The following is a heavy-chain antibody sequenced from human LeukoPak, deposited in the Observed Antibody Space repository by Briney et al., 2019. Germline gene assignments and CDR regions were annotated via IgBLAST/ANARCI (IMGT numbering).Heavy chain of an antibody. D-gene: IGHD6-19*01. V-gene: IGHV4-34*01. Sequence: PSETLSLTCAVYGGSFSGYYWSWIRQPPGKGLEWIGEINHSGSTNYNPSLKSRVTISVDTSKNQFSLKLSSVTAADTAVYYCARTRGKAVAGRRYYYYYYMDVWGKGTTVTISS. CDR2: INHSGST. CDR3: ARTRGKAVAGRRYYYYYYMDV. J-gene: IGHJ6*03. CDR1: GGSFSGYY.